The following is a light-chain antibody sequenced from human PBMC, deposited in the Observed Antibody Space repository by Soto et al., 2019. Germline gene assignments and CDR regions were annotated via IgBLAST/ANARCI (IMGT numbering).Light chain of an antibody. CDR1: QDISNY. CDR2: DAS. CDR3: HQYDNLPYT. Sequence: DIQMTQSPSSLSASVGDRVTITSQASQDISNYLNWYQQKPGKAPKLLIYDASNLETGVPSRFSGSGSGTDFTFTISSLQPEDIATYYCHQYDNLPYTFGQGTKLEIK. J-gene: IGKJ2*01. V-gene: IGKV1-33*01.